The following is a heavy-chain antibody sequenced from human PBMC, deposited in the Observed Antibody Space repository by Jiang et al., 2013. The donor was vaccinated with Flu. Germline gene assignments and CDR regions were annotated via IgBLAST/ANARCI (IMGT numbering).Heavy chain of an antibody. CDR1: GGSFRDYY. CDR2: INHSGST. Sequence: LLKPSETLSLTCAVYGGSFRDYYWSWIRQPPGKGLEWIGEINHSGSTNYNPSLKSRVTISVDTSKNQFSLKLSSVTAADTAVYYCARRSQRITILRVARSGGGMDVWGQGTTVTVSS. D-gene: IGHD3-3*01. J-gene: IGHJ6*02. CDR3: ARRSQRITILRVARSGGGMDV. V-gene: IGHV4-34*01.